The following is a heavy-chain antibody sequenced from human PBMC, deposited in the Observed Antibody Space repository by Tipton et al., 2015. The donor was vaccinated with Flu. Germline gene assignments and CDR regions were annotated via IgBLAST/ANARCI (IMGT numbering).Heavy chain of an antibody. CDR1: GGSVSSSSYY. J-gene: IGHJ4*02. V-gene: IGHV4-39*01. Sequence: TLSLTCTVSGGSVSSSSYYWGWIRQPPGKGLEWIGSIYYSGSTYYNPSLKSRVTISVDTSKNQFSLKLSSVTAADTAVYYCARLEEQLAEWRYDDYFDYWGQGTLVTVSS. CDR2: IYYSGST. CDR3: ARLEEQLAEWRYDDYFDY. D-gene: IGHD6-13*01.